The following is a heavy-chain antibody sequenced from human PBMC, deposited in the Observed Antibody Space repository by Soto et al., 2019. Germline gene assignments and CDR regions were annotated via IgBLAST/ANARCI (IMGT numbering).Heavy chain of an antibody. CDR1: GFTFSNYA. Sequence: EVQLLESGGGLVQPGGSLRLSCAASGFTFSNYAVTWVRQAPGKGLEWVSTISGSGGGTYYADSVKGWFTISRDNSKNTLYLQMNSLRAEDTAVYYCAKDQGSSWYEIDYWGQGTLVTVSS. D-gene: IGHD6-13*01. V-gene: IGHV3-23*01. CDR3: AKDQGSSWYEIDY. CDR2: ISGSGGGT. J-gene: IGHJ4*02.